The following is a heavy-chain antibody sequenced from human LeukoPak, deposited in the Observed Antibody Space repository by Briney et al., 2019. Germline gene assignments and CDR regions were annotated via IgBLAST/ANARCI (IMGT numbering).Heavy chain of an antibody. CDR1: GSIFTTYW. D-gene: IGHD3-22*01. Sequence: RGEPLQISCKASGSIFTTYWITWVRQLPGKGLEWMGRIDPSDSYTNYSPSFQGHVTISADKSISTAYLQWSSLKASDTAMYYCARRNTPNYYDSSGFVNDAFDIWGQGTMVTVSS. CDR2: IDPSDSYT. J-gene: IGHJ3*02. CDR3: ARRNTPNYYDSSGFVNDAFDI. V-gene: IGHV5-10-1*01.